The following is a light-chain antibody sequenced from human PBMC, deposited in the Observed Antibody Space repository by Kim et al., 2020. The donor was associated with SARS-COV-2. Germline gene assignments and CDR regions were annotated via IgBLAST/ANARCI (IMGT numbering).Light chain of an antibody. CDR3: NSRDSSGNQHV. CDR1: SLRTYF. V-gene: IGLV3-19*01. Sequence: ALGQTVRSTCHGDSLRTYFASWYQQKPGQAPLLVIYGKNDRPSGIPDRFSGSRSGNTASLTITGAQAEDEGDYYCNSRDSSGNQHVFGPGTKVTVL. J-gene: IGLJ1*01. CDR2: GKN.